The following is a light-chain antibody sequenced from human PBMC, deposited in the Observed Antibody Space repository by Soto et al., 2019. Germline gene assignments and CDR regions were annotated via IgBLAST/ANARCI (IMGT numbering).Light chain of an antibody. CDR1: SSDVGGSSH. Sequence: QSVLTQPASVSGSPGQSITISCTGTSSDVGGSSHVAWYQQHPGKAPRLIIYEVTGRPSGTSDRFSGSKSGNTASLTISGLQPEDEADYYCISCTSVNIRCVFGNGTKVTVL. CDR2: EVT. V-gene: IGLV2-14*01. J-gene: IGLJ1*01. CDR3: ISCTSVNIRCV.